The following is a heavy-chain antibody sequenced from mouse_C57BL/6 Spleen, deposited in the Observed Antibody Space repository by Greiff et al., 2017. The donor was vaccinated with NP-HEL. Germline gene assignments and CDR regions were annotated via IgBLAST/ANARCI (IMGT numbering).Heavy chain of an antibody. V-gene: IGHV1-18*01. CDR2: INPNNGGT. CDR1: GYTFTDYN. J-gene: IGHJ2*01. Sequence: EVQLQQSGPELVKPGASVKIPCKASGYTFTDYNMDWVKQSHGKSLEWIGDINPNNGGTIYNQKFKGKATLTVDKSSSTAYMELRSLTSEDTAVYYCARSPYYYGSSSPFFDYWGQGTTLTVSS. CDR3: ARSPYYYGSSSPFFDY. D-gene: IGHD1-1*01.